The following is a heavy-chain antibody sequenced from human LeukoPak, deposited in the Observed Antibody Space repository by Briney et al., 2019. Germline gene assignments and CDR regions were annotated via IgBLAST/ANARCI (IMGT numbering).Heavy chain of an antibody. V-gene: IGHV3-53*01. D-gene: IGHD6-13*01. Sequence: GGSLRLSCAASGFTVSSNYMSWVRQAPGKGLEWVSVIYSGGSTYYADSVKGRFTISRDNSKNTLYLRMNSLRAEDTAVYYCARVRDGRAAGHFDYWGQGTLVTVSS. CDR2: IYSGGST. CDR3: ARVRDGRAAGHFDY. CDR1: GFTVSSNY. J-gene: IGHJ4*02.